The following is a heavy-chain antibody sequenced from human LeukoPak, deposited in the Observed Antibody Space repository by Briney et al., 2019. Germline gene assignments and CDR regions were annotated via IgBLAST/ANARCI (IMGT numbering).Heavy chain of an antibody. D-gene: IGHD6-19*01. J-gene: IGHJ4*02. V-gene: IGHV3-23*01. CDR1: AFTFSNYA. CDR3: AKNRGKGAVSGTGEIDY. CDR2: LSATVSDGGA. Sequence: GGSLRLSCAASAFTFSNYAMSWVRQAPGKGLEWVSTLSATVSDGGAYYADSVKGRFTISRDNSKNTLHLQMNSLRDEDTAMYYCAKNRGKGAVSGTGEIDYWGQGTLVTVSS.